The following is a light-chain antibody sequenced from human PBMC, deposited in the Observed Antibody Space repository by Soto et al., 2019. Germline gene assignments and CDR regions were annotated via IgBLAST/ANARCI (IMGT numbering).Light chain of an antibody. CDR3: SSYTSSSVI. Sequence: QSVLTQPASVSGSPGQSITISCTGTSSDVGDYNYVSWYQQHPGKAPKLMIYEVSNRPLGVSNRFSGSKSGNTASLTISGLQAEDEADYYCSSYTSSSVIFGGGTQLTVL. CDR2: EVS. CDR1: SSDVGDYNY. J-gene: IGLJ2*01. V-gene: IGLV2-14*01.